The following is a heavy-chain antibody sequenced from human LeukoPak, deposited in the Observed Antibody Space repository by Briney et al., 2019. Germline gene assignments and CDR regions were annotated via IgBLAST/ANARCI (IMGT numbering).Heavy chain of an antibody. CDR2: ISWNSGSI. CDR3: ARDRQTTYYYDSSGSRGAFDI. CDR1: GFTFDDYA. J-gene: IGHJ3*02. D-gene: IGHD3-22*01. Sequence: GGSLRLSCAASGFTFDDYAMHWVRQAPGKGLERVSGISWNSGSIGYADSVKGRFTTSRDNAKNSLYLEMNSLRAEDTAVYDCARDRQTTYYYDSSGSRGAFDIWGQGTMVTVSS. V-gene: IGHV3-9*01.